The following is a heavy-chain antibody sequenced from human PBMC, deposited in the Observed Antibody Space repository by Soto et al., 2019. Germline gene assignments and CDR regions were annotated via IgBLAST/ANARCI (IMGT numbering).Heavy chain of an antibody. Sequence: GGSLRLSCAASGFTFSSYAMHWVRQAPGKGLEWVAVISYDGSNKYYADSVKGRFTISRDNSKNTLYLQMNSLRAEDTAVYYCARDLVSRPYYYYGMDVWGQGTTVTVSS. CDR1: GFTFSSYA. CDR3: ARDLVSRPYYYYGMDV. D-gene: IGHD3-9*01. J-gene: IGHJ6*02. CDR2: ISYDGSNK. V-gene: IGHV3-30-3*01.